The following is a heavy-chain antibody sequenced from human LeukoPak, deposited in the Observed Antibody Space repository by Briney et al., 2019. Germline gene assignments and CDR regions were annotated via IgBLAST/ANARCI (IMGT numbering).Heavy chain of an antibody. CDR1: GGTFSSYA. V-gene: IGHV1-69*04. J-gene: IGHJ6*02. Sequence: ASVKVSCKASGGTFSSYAISWVRQAPGQGLEWMGRIIPILGIANYAQKFQGRVTITADKSTSTAYMELSSLRSEDTAVYYCARDYPLGYCSGGSCYYYYGMDVWGQGTTVTVSS. CDR2: IIPILGIA. D-gene: IGHD2-15*01. CDR3: ARDYPLGYCSGGSCYYYYGMDV.